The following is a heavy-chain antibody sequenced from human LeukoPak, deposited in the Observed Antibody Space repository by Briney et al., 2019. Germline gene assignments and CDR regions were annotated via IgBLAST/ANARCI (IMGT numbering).Heavy chain of an antibody. CDR2: ISAYNGNT. V-gene: IGHV1-18*01. D-gene: IGHD3-16*01. Sequence: GSSVRVSCKASGGTFSSYAISWVRQAPGQGHEWMGWISAYNGNTNYAQKLQGRVTITTDTSTSTAYMELRSLRSDDTAVYYCARVKYPAPWGMDVWGKGTTVTVSS. J-gene: IGHJ6*04. CDR3: ARVKYPAPWGMDV. CDR1: GGTFSSYA.